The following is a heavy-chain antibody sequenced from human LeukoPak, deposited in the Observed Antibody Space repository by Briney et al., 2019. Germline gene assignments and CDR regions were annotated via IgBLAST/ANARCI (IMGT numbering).Heavy chain of an antibody. D-gene: IGHD4-11*01. Sequence: SETLSHTCTVSGGSISSSSYYWGWIRQPPGRGLEWIGSIYYSGSTYYNPSLKSRVTISVDTSKNQFSLKLSSVTAADTAVYYCARRATVRRFEDYYYGMDVWGQGTTVTVSS. V-gene: IGHV4-39*07. CDR1: GGSISSSSYY. CDR3: ARRATVRRFEDYYYGMDV. CDR2: IYYSGST. J-gene: IGHJ6*02.